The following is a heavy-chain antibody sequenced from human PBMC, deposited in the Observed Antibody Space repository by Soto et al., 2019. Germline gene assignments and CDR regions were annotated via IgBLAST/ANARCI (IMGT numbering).Heavy chain of an antibody. J-gene: IGHJ4*02. CDR3: ATRLSGSYSDY. CDR1: GGSISSYY. D-gene: IGHD1-26*01. CDR2: IYYSGST. Sequence: ETLSLTCTVSGGSISSYYWSWIRQPPGKGLEGIGYIYYSGSTNYNPSLKSRVTISVDTSKNQFSLKLNSVTAADTAVYYCATRLSGSYSDYWGQGILVTVSS. V-gene: IGHV4-59*08.